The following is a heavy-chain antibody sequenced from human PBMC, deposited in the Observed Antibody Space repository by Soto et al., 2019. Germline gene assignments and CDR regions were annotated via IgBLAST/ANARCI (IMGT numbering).Heavy chain of an antibody. V-gene: IGHV4-39*01. Sequence: SETLSLTCTVSGGSISSSSYYWGRIRQPPGKGLEWIGSIYYSGSTYYNPSLKSRVTISVDTSKNQFSLKLSSVTAADTAVYYCARTEDIVVVVAATQAFDICGQGTMVTVSS. CDR3: ARTEDIVVVVAATQAFDI. J-gene: IGHJ3*02. CDR2: IYYSGST. D-gene: IGHD2-15*01. CDR1: GGSISSSSYY.